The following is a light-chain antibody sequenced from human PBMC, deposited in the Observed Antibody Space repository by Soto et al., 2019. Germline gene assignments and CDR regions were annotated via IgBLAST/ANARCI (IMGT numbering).Light chain of an antibody. CDR2: EVS. Sequence: QSVLTQPPSASGSPGQSVTISCTGTSSDVGGYTYVSWYQQHPGKAPKLMIYEVSKRPSGVPDRFSGSKSGNTASLTVSGLQAEDEADYYCSSYAGKNNLLFGGGTKLTVL. CDR1: SSDVGGYTY. J-gene: IGLJ2*01. CDR3: SSYAGKNNLL. V-gene: IGLV2-8*01.